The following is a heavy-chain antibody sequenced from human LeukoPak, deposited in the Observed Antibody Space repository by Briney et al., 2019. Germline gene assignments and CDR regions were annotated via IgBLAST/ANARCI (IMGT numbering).Heavy chain of an antibody. Sequence: GGSLRLSCVASGFTVSSNYMSWVRQAPGKGLEWVSTISNSGDATYYADSVKGRFTISRDNSKNTLYLQMNSLRAEDTAVYYCAKAPPYKKYFDYWGQGTLVTVSS. J-gene: IGHJ4*02. CDR3: AKAPPYKKYFDY. D-gene: IGHD1-1*01. V-gene: IGHV3-53*01. CDR1: GFTVSSNY. CDR2: ISNSGDAT.